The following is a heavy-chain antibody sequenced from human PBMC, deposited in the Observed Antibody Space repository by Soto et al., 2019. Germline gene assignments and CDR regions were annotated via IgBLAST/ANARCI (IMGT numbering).Heavy chain of an antibody. D-gene: IGHD3-22*01. CDR2: ISGSGGST. Sequence: PVGSLRLSCAASGFTFSSYAMSWVRQAPGKGLEWVSAISGSGGSTYYADSVKGRFTISRDNSKNTLYLQMNSLRAEDTAVYYCAKDLDYYDSSGYPDYWGQGTLVTVSS. CDR1: GFTFSSYA. V-gene: IGHV3-23*01. CDR3: AKDLDYYDSSGYPDY. J-gene: IGHJ4*02.